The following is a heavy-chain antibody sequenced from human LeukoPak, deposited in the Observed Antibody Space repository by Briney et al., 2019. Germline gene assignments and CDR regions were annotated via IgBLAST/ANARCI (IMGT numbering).Heavy chain of an antibody. CDR2: IWYDGSNK. V-gene: IGHV3-33*08. Sequence: GGSLRLSCAASGFTFSSYNMNWVRQAPGKGLEWVAVIWYDGSNKYYADSVKGRFTISRDNSKNTLYLQMNSLRAEDTAVYYCARDSSGSYGGRFDYWGQGTLVTVSS. J-gene: IGHJ4*02. D-gene: IGHD1-26*01. CDR3: ARDSSGSYGGRFDY. CDR1: GFTFSSYN.